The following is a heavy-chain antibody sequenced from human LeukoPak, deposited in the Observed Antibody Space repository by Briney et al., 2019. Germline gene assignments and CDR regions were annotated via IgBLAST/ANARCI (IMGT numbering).Heavy chain of an antibody. CDR1: GFTFSSYG. Sequence: GGTLRLSCAASGFTFSSYGMSWVRQAPGKGLEWVSTISGSGGSTYYADSVKGRFTISRDNAKNSLYLQMNSLRAEDTAVYYCAELGITMIGGVWGKGTTVTISS. D-gene: IGHD3-10*02. V-gene: IGHV3-23*01. CDR2: ISGSGGST. J-gene: IGHJ6*04. CDR3: AELGITMIGGV.